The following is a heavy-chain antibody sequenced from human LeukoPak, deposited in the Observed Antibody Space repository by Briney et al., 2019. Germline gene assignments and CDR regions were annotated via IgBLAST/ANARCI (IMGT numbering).Heavy chain of an antibody. CDR1: GFAFGDYG. CDR2: VRSKVYGGAT. V-gene: IGHV3-49*03. D-gene: IGHD2-21*02. J-gene: IGHJ4*02. Sequence: AGGSLRLSCTVSGFAFGDYGMSWFRQAPGKGLEWVGFVRSKVYGGATEYAASVKSRFTISRDDSKNIAYLQMNGLKTEDTAVYYCGRSRRVICXGACYXFDYWXQGTRVTVSS. CDR3: GRSRRVICXGACYXFDY.